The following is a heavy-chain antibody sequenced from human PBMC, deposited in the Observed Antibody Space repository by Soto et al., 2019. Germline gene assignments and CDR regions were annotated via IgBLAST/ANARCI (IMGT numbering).Heavy chain of an antibody. CDR2: IYTSGST. CDR3: ARDIVAPSIGAPFDI. CDR1: GGSISSYY. V-gene: IGHV4-4*07. Sequence: SETLSLTCTVSGGSISSYYWSWIRQPAGKGLEWIGRIYTSGSTNYNPSLKSRVTMSVDTSKNQFSLKLSSVTAADTAVYYCARDIVAPSIGAPFDIWGQGTMVTVSS. D-gene: IGHD5-12*01. J-gene: IGHJ3*02.